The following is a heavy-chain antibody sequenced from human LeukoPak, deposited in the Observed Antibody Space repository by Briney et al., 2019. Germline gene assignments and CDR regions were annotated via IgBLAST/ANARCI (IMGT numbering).Heavy chain of an antibody. CDR2: IYYSGNA. CDR1: GGSLSGSSSY. Sequence: PSETLSLTCTVSGGSLSGSSSYWAWIRQPPGKGLEWIGSIYYSGNAFYNASLKSRVTILVDTSKNQFSLEVDSVTAADTAMYYCASQLDTTGYYVGFFDSWGQGALVTVSS. D-gene: IGHD3-9*01. J-gene: IGHJ4*02. V-gene: IGHV4-39*01. CDR3: ASQLDTTGYYVGFFDS.